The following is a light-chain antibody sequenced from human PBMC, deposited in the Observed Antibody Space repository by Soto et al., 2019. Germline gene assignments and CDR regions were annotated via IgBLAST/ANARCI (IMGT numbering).Light chain of an antibody. V-gene: IGKV3-11*01. J-gene: IGKJ4*01. Sequence: VLTQSPATLSLSPGERATLSCRASQTVSSFLAWYQQKPGQAPRLLIHDSSDRATGIPARFSGSGSGTDFTLTISRLEPEDFAVYYCQQYGSSVLTFGGGTKVEIK. CDR3: QQYGSSVLT. CDR2: DSS. CDR1: QTVSSF.